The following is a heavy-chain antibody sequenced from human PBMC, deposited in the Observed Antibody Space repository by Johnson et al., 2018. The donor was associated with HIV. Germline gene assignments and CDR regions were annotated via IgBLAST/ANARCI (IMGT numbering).Heavy chain of an antibody. CDR1: GFTFSNAW. Sequence: VQLVESGGGLVKPGGSLRLSCAASGFTFSNAWMSWVRQAPGKGLEWVGRIKNKIDGGTIDYAAPVQGRFSISRDDSKNTLYLQMNSLKTEDTAVYYCTTDLRLLWFRFKEAFDIWGQGTMVTVSS. CDR2: IKNKIDGGTI. CDR3: TTDLRLLWFRFKEAFDI. D-gene: IGHD3-10*01. V-gene: IGHV3-15*01. J-gene: IGHJ3*02.